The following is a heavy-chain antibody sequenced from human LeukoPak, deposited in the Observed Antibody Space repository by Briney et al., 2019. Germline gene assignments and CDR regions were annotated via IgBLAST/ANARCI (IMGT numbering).Heavy chain of an antibody. CDR2: INHSGST. D-gene: IGHD3-16*01. J-gene: IGHJ5*02. CDR1: GGSFSGYY. V-gene: IGHV4-34*01. CDR3: ARGLRGRYWFDP. Sequence: PSETLPLTCAVYGGSFSGYYWSWIRQPPGKGLEWIGEINHSGSTNYNPSLKSRVTISVDTSKNQFSLKLSSVTAADTAVYYCARGLRGRYWFDPWGQGTLVTVSS.